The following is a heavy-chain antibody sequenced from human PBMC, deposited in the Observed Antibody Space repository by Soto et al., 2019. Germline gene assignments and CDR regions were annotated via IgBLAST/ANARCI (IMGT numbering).Heavy chain of an antibody. J-gene: IGHJ6*02. CDR2: ISYDGSNK. Sequence: QVQLVESGGGVVQPGRSLRLSCAASGFTFSSYGMHWVRQAPGKGLEWVAVISYDGSNKYYADSVKGRFTISRDNSKNTLYLQMNSLRAEDTAVYYCAKDQAALFPVYCMDVWGQGTTVTVSS. V-gene: IGHV3-30*18. CDR3: AKDQAALFPVYCMDV. D-gene: IGHD2-21*01. CDR1: GFTFSSYG.